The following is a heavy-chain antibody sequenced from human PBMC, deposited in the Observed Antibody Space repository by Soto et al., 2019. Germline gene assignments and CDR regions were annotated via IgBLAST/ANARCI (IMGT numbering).Heavy chain of an antibody. D-gene: IGHD2-2*01. V-gene: IGHV1-3*01. Sequence: ASVKVSCKASGYTFTSYAMHWVRQAPGQRLEWMGWINAGNGNTKYSQKFQGRVTITRDTSASTAYMELSSLRSEDTAVYYCARDGECCSSTSCYPTNWFDPWGQGTLVTVS. CDR1: GYTFTSYA. CDR3: ARDGECCSSTSCYPTNWFDP. CDR2: INAGNGNT. J-gene: IGHJ5*02.